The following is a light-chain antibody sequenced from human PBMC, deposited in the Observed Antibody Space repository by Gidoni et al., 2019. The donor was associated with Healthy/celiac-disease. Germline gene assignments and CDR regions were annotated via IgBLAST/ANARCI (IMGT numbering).Light chain of an antibody. CDR3: MQALQTPFT. CDR1: QSLLHSNGYNY. V-gene: IGKV2-28*01. CDR2: LGS. J-gene: IGKJ3*01. Sequence: DLVMPHSPPSLPVTPGEPASISCRSSQSLLHSNGYNYLDWYLQKPGQSPQLLIYLGSNRASGVPDRFSGSGSGTDFTLKISRVEAEDVGVYYCMQALQTPFTFGPGTKVDIK.